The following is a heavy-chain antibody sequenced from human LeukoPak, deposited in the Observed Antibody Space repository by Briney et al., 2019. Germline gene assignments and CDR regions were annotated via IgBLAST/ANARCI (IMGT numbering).Heavy chain of an antibody. CDR3: AKDWLHDSSGYYYGLDY. J-gene: IGHJ4*02. CDR1: GFTFSSYA. D-gene: IGHD3-22*01. V-gene: IGHV3-23*01. CDR2: ISGSGSST. Sequence: GGSLRLSCAASGFTFSSYAMSWVRQAPGKGLEWVSAISGSGSSTYYADSVKGRFTISRDNSKNTLYLQMNSLRAEDTAVYYCAKDWLHDSSGYYYGLDYWGQGTLVTVSS.